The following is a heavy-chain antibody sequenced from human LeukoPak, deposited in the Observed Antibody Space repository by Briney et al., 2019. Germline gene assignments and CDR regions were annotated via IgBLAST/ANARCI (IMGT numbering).Heavy chain of an antibody. Sequence: GGSLRLSCAASGFSFSDYYMSWIRQAPGKGLEWVSYISSSDSSTDYADSVKGRFTTSRDNAKNSLYMEMNSLRAEDTAVYYCARGASDFDYWGQGTLVTVSS. V-gene: IGHV3-11*05. J-gene: IGHJ4*02. CDR2: ISSSDSST. CDR1: GFSFSDYY. CDR3: ARGASDFDY.